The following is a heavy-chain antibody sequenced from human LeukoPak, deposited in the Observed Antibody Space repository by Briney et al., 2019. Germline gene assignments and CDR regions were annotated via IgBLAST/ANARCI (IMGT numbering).Heavy chain of an antibody. CDR3: ARGYCSGGSCYPAWFDP. J-gene: IGHJ5*02. V-gene: IGHV3-53*01. D-gene: IGHD2-15*01. CDR1: GFTVSSNY. CDR2: IYSGGNT. Sequence: PGGSLRLSCAASGFTVSSNYMSWVRQAPGKGLEWVPVIYSGGNTYYADSVKGRFTISRDNSKNTLYLQMNSLRAEDTAVYYCARGYCSGGSCYPAWFDPWGQGTLVTVSS.